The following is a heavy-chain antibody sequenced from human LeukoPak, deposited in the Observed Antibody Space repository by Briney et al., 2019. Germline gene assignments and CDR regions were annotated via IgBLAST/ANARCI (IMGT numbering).Heavy chain of an antibody. Sequence: GGSLRLPCAASGFTFSSYAMSWVRQAPGKGLEWVSAISGSGGSTYYADSVKGRFTISRDNSKNTLYLQMNSLRAEDTAVYYCAKDPESYGGNDAFDIWGQGTMVTVSS. V-gene: IGHV3-23*01. D-gene: IGHD5-18*01. CDR1: GFTFSSYA. J-gene: IGHJ3*02. CDR3: AKDPESYGGNDAFDI. CDR2: ISGSGGST.